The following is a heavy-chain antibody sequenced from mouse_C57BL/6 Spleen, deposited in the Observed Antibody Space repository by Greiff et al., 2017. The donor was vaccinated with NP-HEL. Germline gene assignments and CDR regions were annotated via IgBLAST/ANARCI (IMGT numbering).Heavy chain of an antibody. CDR1: GYTFTSYW. V-gene: IGHV1-59*01. Sequence: QVQLKQPGAELVRPGTSVKLSCKASGYTFTSYWMHWVKQRPGQGLEWIGVIDPSDSYTNYNQKFKGKATLTVDTSSSTAYMQLSSLTSEDSAVYYCARSPIYYDYDEGDYFDYGGQGTTLTVSS. J-gene: IGHJ2*01. D-gene: IGHD2-4*01. CDR2: IDPSDSYT. CDR3: ARSPIYYDYDEGDYFDY.